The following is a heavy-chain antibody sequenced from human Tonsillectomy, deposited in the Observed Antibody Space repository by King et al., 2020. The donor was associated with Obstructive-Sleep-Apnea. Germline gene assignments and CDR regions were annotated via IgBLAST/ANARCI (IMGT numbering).Heavy chain of an antibody. CDR2: IYYSGST. J-gene: IGHJ6*02. Sequence: VQLQESGPGLVKPSQTLSLTCTVSGGSISSGDYYWSWIRQPPGKGLEWIGYIYYSGSTYYNPSLKSRVTISVDTSKNQFSLKLSSVTAADTAVYYFARDHLLLPPADYYYGMDVWGQGTTVTVSS. CDR1: GGSISSGDYY. CDR3: ARDHLLLPPADYYYGMDV. D-gene: IGHD3-22*01. V-gene: IGHV4-30-4*01.